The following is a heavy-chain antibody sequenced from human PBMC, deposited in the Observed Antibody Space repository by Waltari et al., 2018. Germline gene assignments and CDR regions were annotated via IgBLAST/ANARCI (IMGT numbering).Heavy chain of an antibody. CDR2: IYYSGSKS. J-gene: IGHJ4*02. D-gene: IGHD5-12*01. CDR3: ARLGDGYNDRYFDY. Sequence: QLQLQESGPGLVKPSETLSLTCIVSGCSIRSSSYYWGWLRQPPGKGLAWIATIYYSGSKSYYNPSPQGRVTISIDTSKNQFSLKLSALTAADTAVYYCARLGDGYNDRYFDYWGQGTLVTVSS. V-gene: IGHV4-39*07. CDR1: GCSIRSSSYY.